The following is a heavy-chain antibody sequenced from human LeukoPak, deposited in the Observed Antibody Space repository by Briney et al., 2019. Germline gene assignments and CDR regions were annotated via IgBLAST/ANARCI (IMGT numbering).Heavy chain of an antibody. V-gene: IGHV3-23*01. CDR1: GLSFSSYA. CDR3: ATEVSGSYSASDY. CDR2: ISASGGST. D-gene: IGHD1-26*01. Sequence: GGSLRLSCASSGLSFSSYAMGWVRQGPGNGLEWVSGISASGGSTYYADSVQGRFTISRDNSNNTLYLQMNSLRADDTAVYFCATEVSGSYSASDYRGQGTPVTVSA. J-gene: IGHJ4*02.